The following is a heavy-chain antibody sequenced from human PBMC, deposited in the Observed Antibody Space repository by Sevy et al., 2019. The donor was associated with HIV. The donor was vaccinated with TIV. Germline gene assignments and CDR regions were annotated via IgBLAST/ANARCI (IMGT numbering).Heavy chain of an antibody. J-gene: IGHJ4*02. CDR3: ATGRHYESSGPFGN. CDR1: GFTFSTYNHYW. Sequence: GGSLRLSCAASGFTFSTYNHYWMTWVRQAPGKGLEWVANIKEDGSEKNYLDSGKGRLTISRDNAKNSVYLQMNSLGAEDTAVYYCATGRHYESSGPFGNWGQGILVTVSS. CDR2: IKEDGSEK. V-gene: IGHV3-7*01. D-gene: IGHD3-22*01.